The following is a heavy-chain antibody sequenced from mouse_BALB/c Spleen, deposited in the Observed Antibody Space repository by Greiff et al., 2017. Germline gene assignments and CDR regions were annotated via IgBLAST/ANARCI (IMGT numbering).Heavy chain of an antibody. CDR1: GYTFTDYA. D-gene: IGHD2-2*01. V-gene: IGHV1S137*01. Sequence: VQLQQSGAELVRPGVSVKISCKGSGYTFTDYAMHWVKQSHAKSLEWIGVFSTYYGDASYNQKFKGKATMTVDKSSSTAYMELARLTSEDSAIYYCAREGYDGGKYYFDYWGQGTTLTVSS. CDR3: AREGYDGGKYYFDY. J-gene: IGHJ2*01. CDR2: FSTYYGDA.